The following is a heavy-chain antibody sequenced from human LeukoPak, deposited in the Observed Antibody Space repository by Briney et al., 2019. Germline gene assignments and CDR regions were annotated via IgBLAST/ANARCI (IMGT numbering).Heavy chain of an antibody. Sequence: GGSLRLSCAASGFTVSSHYMSWVRQAPGKGLVWVSRINSDGSSTSYADSVKGRFTISRDNAKNTLYLQMNSLRAEDTAVYYCARDGTYDSSIDYWGQGTLVTVSS. J-gene: IGHJ4*02. CDR1: GFTVSSHY. CDR3: ARDGTYDSSIDY. V-gene: IGHV3-74*01. CDR2: INSDGSST. D-gene: IGHD3-22*01.